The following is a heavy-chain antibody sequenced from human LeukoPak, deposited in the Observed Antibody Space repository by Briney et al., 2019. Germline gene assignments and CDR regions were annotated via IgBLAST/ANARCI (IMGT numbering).Heavy chain of an antibody. V-gene: IGHV3-48*03. CDR1: GFTFSSYE. CDR3: ARQIYLGKIIVATTNYFDY. CDR2: ISSSGSTI. D-gene: IGHD5-12*01. Sequence: GGSLRLSCAASGFTFSSYEMNWVRQAQGKGLEWVSYISSSGSTIYYADSVKGRFTISRDNAKNSLYLQMNSLRAEDTAVYYCARQIYLGKIIVATTNYFDYWGQGTLVTVSS. J-gene: IGHJ4*02.